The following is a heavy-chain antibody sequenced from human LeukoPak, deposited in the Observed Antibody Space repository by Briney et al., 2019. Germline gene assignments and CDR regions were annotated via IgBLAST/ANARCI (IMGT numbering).Heavy chain of an antibody. J-gene: IGHJ4*02. CDR2: ITTHNGNT. D-gene: IGHD3-22*01. Sequence: ASVKVSCKSSGYTFTRYGISWVRPAPGQGLEWMGWITTHNGNTNYAQKLQGRVTMTTDTSTSTAYMEVRSLRSDDTAVYYCARHESYYSDSSGYYFVYWGQGTLVTVSS. V-gene: IGHV1-18*01. CDR3: ARHESYYSDSSGYYFVY. CDR1: GYTFTRYG.